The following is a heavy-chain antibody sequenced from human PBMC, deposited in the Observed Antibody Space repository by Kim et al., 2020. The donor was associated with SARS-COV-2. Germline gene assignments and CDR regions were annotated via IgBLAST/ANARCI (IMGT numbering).Heavy chain of an antibody. CDR2: IKQDGTEK. D-gene: IGHD6-19*01. V-gene: IGHV3-7*01. Sequence: GGSLRLSCAASGFTFSSFWMSWVRQAPGKGLEWVANIKQDGTEKEYVDSVKGRFTISRDNAENSMYLQMKSLRVEDKALYYCARDGSSRYSSGFWGQGTLVTVSS. J-gene: IGHJ4*02. CDR1: GFTFSSFW. CDR3: ARDGSSRYSSGF.